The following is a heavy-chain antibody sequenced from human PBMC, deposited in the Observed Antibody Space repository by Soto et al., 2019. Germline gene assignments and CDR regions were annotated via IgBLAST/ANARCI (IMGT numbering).Heavy chain of an antibody. J-gene: IGHJ4*02. D-gene: IGHD2-2*02. Sequence: QVTLKESGPVLVKPTETLTLTCAFSGFSLSNARMGVSWIRQPPGKALEWLAHSFSSDEESYSTSLKNRLSISKQTSKSQVVLTMTNMDPVDTATYSCARAILRLGYCGSTSCHKLDYWRQGTLVTVSS. CDR1: GFSLSNARMG. CDR2: SFSSDEE. V-gene: IGHV2-26*01. CDR3: ARAILRLGYCGSTSCHKLDY.